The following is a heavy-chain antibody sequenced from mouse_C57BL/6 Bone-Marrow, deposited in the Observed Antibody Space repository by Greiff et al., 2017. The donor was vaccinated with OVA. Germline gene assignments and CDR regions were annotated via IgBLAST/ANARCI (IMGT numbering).Heavy chain of an antibody. V-gene: IGHV6-3*01. Sequence: EVQLQESGGGLVQPGGSMTLSCVASEFTFNNYWMNWVRQSPEKGLEWVAHIRLKSDNYASHYAVSVKGRVTNSREDSKRSVYLQMNNLGAEDTRMYYCTDPGGFTHWGQGTLVTGSA. CDR1: EFTFNNYW. CDR3: TDPGGFTH. CDR2: IRLKSDNYAS. J-gene: IGHJ3*01.